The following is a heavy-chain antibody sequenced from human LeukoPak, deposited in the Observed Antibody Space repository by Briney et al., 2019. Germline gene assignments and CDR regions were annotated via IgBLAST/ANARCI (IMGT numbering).Heavy chain of an antibody. J-gene: IGHJ4*02. Sequence: ASVKVSCKASGYTFTNYGISWVRQAPGQGLEWMGWINTYNGNTNYAQKLRGRLTMTTDTSTSTAYMELRSLRSDDTAVYYCARDPHEFSSDWSQFDYWGQGTLVTVSS. CDR3: ARDPHEFSSDWSQFDY. V-gene: IGHV1-18*01. CDR1: GYTFTNYG. CDR2: INTYNGNT. D-gene: IGHD6-19*01.